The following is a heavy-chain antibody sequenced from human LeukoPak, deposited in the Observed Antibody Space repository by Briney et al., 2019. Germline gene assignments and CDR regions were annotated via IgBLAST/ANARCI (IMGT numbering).Heavy chain of an antibody. CDR3: ARAAAGISVEYYYYYYMDV. J-gene: IGHJ6*03. CDR2: IYTSGST. D-gene: IGHD6-13*01. V-gene: IGHV4-61*02. CDR1: GGSISSGSYY. Sequence: SQTLSLTCTVSGGSISSGSYYWSWIRQPAGKGLEWIGRIYTSGSTNYNPSLKSRVTISVDTSKNQFSLKLSSVTAADMAVYYCARAAAGISVEYYYYYYMDVWGKGTTVTISS.